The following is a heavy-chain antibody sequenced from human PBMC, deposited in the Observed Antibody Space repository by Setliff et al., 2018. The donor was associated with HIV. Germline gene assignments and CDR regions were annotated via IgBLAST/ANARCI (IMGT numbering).Heavy chain of an antibody. V-gene: IGHV1-2*02. D-gene: IGHD3-3*01. CDR1: GYTFSAYY. CDR2: INPNSAGT. Sequence: ASVKVSCKASGYTFSAYYMYWVRQAPGQGLEWMGWINPNSAGTNYAQKFQGRVTMTRDTSISTAYMELSGLRSDDTAVYYCARVDDFWSGPNTAGYMDVWGKGTTGTSP. CDR3: ARVDDFWSGPNTAGYMDV. J-gene: IGHJ6*03.